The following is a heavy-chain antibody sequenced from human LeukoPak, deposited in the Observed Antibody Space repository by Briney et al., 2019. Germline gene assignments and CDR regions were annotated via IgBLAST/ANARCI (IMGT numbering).Heavy chain of an antibody. CDR3: ARTGYCSSTSCYGEYYFDY. V-gene: IGHV1-69*13. D-gene: IGHD2-2*01. J-gene: IGHJ4*02. Sequence: SVKVSCKASGGTFSSYAISWVRQAPGQGLEWMGGIIPIFGTANYAQKFQGRVTITADESTSTAYMELSSLRSEDTAVYYCARTGYCSSTSCYGEYYFDYWGQGTLVTVSS. CDR1: GGTFSSYA. CDR2: IIPIFGTA.